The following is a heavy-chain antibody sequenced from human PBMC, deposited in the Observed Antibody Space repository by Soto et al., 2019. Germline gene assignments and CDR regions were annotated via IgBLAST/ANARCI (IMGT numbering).Heavy chain of an antibody. D-gene: IGHD3-22*01. CDR1: GFTFSSYD. J-gene: IGHJ4*02. CDR2: IGTAGDT. V-gene: IGHV3-13*04. CDR3: ARAIGPTLFDY. Sequence: GGSLRLSCSASGFTFSSYDMHWVRQGPGKGLEWVSAIGTAGDTNYAGSVKGRFTTSRENAKNSLYLQMNSLRAGDTAIYFCARAIGPTLFDYWGQGTLVTVSS.